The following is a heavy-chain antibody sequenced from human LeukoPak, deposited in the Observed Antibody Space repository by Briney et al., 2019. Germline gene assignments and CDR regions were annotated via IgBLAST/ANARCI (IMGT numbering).Heavy chain of an antibody. V-gene: IGHV4-30-4*01. J-gene: IGHJ4*02. CDR1: GGSISSGDYY. D-gene: IGHD1-14*01. Sequence: PSQTLSLTCTVSGGSISSGDYYWSWIRQPPGKGLEWIGYIYYSGSTYYNPSLKSRVTISVDTSKIQFSLKLSSVTAADTAVYYCARQNRVPLLFDYWGQGTLVTVSS. CDR2: IYYSGST. CDR3: ARQNRVPLLFDY.